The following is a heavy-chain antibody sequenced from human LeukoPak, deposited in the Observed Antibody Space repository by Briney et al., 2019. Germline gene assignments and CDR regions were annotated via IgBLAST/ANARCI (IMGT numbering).Heavy chain of an antibody. CDR2: ISYDGSDK. CDR1: GFTFSTFG. CDR3: AKEHMVRGVIYWFDP. J-gene: IGHJ5*02. V-gene: IGHV3-30*18. D-gene: IGHD3-10*01. Sequence: GRSLRLSCAASGFTFSTFGMHWVRQAPGKGLEWVAVISYDGSDKYYSDSVKGRFTISRDNSKNTLYLQMNSLRAEDTAVYYCAKEHMVRGVIYWFDPWGQGTLVTVSS.